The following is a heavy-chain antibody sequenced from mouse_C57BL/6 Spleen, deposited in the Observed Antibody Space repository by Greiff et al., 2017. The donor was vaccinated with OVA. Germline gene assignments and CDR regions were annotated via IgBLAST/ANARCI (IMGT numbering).Heavy chain of an antibody. D-gene: IGHD2-1*01. CDR3: ARNGNYWFAY. CDR2: IYPGDGDT. CDR1: GYAFSSYW. J-gene: IGHJ3*01. V-gene: IGHV1-80*01. Sequence: VKLQESGAELVKPGASVTISCKASGYAFSSYWMNWVKQRPGKGLEWIGQIYPGDGDTNYNGKFKGKATLTADKSSSTAYMQLSSLTSEDSAVYFCARNGNYWFAYWGQGTLVTVSA.